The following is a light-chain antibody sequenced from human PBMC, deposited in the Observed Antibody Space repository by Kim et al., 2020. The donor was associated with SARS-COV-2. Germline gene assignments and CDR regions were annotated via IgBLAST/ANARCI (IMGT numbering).Light chain of an antibody. J-gene: IGKJ1*01. CDR2: AAS. V-gene: IGKV1-39*01. CDR1: QTISAY. CDR3: HQTFGSPPT. Sequence: ASVGDRVTLTCRASQTISAYVHWYQQQPGKAPSLLIYAASNLQHGVSSRFSGSGFGTYFTLTIDSLQPEDFATYYCHQTFGSPPTFGQGTKVDIK.